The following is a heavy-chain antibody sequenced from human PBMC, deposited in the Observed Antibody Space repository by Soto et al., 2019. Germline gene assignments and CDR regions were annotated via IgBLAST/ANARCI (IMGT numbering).Heavy chain of an antibody. D-gene: IGHD2-15*01. CDR1: GYPFTSNS. V-gene: IGHV1-8*02. Sequence: ASVKVSCTASGYPFTSNSIGWVRQATGQGLEWMGWMNPNSGNTGYAQKFQGRVTMTRNTSISTAYMELSSLRSEDTAVYYCARGRYSHNGMDVWGQGTTVTVSS. CDR3: ARGRYSHNGMDV. CDR2: MNPNSGNT. J-gene: IGHJ6*02.